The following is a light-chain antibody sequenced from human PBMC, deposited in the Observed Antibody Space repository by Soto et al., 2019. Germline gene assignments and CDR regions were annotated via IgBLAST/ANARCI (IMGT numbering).Light chain of an antibody. J-gene: IGLJ3*02. CDR3: AAWDDSLNGHWV. CDR2: NNN. CDR1: SSNIGSNT. Sequence: QSVLTQPPSASGTPGQRVTISCSGSSSNIGSNTVKWYQQLPGTAPKLLIYNNNQRPSGVPDRFSGTKSGTSASLAISGLQSEDEAAYYCAAWDDSLNGHWVFGGGTKVTVL. V-gene: IGLV1-44*01.